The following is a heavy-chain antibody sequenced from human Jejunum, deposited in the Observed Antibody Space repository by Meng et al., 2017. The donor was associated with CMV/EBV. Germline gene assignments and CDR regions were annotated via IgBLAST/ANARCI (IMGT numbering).Heavy chain of an antibody. J-gene: IGHJ4*02. D-gene: IGHD1-14*01. CDR1: GYTFTGYY. V-gene: IGHV1-2*02. Sequence: GYTFTGYYMHWVRQAPGQGLEWMGWINPNSGGTNYALKFQGRVTMTRDTSISTAYVELNRLRSDDTAIYYCAKEDLPRNGNAFDSWGQGTLVTVSS. CDR2: INPNSGGT. CDR3: AKEDLPRNGNAFDS.